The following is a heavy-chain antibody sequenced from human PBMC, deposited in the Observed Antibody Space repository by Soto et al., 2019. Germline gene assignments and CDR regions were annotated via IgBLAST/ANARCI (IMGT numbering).Heavy chain of an antibody. D-gene: IGHD4-17*01. CDR1: GGSISSSSYY. V-gene: IGHV4-39*02. Sequence: SETLSLTCTVSGGSISSSSYYWGGIRQPPGKGLEWIGSIYYSGSTYYNPSLKSRVTISVDTSKNQFSLKLSSVTAADTAVYYCARDYGGDFDYWGQGTLVTVSS. CDR3: ARDYGGDFDY. J-gene: IGHJ4*02. CDR2: IYYSGST.